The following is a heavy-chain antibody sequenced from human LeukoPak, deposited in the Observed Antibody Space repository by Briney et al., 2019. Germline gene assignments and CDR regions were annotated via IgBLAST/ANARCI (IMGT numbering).Heavy chain of an antibody. Sequence: SETLSLTCAVYGGSFSGYYWSWIRQPPGKGLEWIGEINHSGSTNYNPSLKSRVTISVDTSKNQFSLKLSSVTAADTAVYYCASTTYYYDSSGYSIRNFDYWGQGTLVTVSS. CDR1: GGSFSGYY. CDR3: ASTTYYYDSSGYSIRNFDY. J-gene: IGHJ4*02. D-gene: IGHD3-22*01. V-gene: IGHV4-34*01. CDR2: INHSGST.